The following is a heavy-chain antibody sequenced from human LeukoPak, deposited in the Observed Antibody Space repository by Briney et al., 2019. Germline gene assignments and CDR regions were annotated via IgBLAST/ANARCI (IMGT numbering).Heavy chain of an antibody. V-gene: IGHV4-59*01. J-gene: IGHJ4*02. D-gene: IGHD3-10*01. CDR2: VYHSGTT. CDR1: GGSLISYY. Sequence: SETLSLTCTVSGGSLISYYWSWIRQPPGKGLEWIGYVYHSGTTNYNPSLESRVTISLDTPKNQFSLKLRSVTAADTAVYYCARGPFFIPPYYGSGSYYRRGPPLFDYWGQGTLVTVSS. CDR3: ARGPFFIPPYYGSGSYYRRGPPLFDY.